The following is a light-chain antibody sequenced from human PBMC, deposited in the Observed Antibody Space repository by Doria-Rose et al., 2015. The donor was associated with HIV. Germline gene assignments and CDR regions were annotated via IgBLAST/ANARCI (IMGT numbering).Light chain of an antibody. CDR3: HQYGTSWT. J-gene: IGKJ1*01. Sequence: TQSPGTLSLSPGERATLSCRASQSFSSTYLAWYQHKPGQAPSLLIYDGYTRATGIPDRFSAGGSGTDFTLTINRLEPEDFALYYCHQYGTSWTFGRGTKVEI. CDR1: QSFSSTY. V-gene: IGKV3-20*01. CDR2: DGY.